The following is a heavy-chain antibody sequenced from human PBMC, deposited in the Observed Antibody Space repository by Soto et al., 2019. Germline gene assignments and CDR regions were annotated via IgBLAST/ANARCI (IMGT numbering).Heavy chain of an antibody. Sequence: VQLLESGGGLVQPGGSLRLSCAASGFTFGNYAMSWVRQAPGKGLAWVAAISGNSDATYYADSVKGRFTISRDNSKNKLYLQLNTLRADDTAVYFCAVPTGIEVTGPDYWGQGALVSVSS. CDR2: ISGNSDAT. V-gene: IGHV3-23*01. CDR1: GFTFGNYA. J-gene: IGHJ4*02. D-gene: IGHD6-19*01. CDR3: AVPTGIEVTGPDY.